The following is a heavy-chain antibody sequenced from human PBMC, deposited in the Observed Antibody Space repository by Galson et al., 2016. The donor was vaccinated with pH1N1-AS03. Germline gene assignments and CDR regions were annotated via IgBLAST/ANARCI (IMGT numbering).Heavy chain of an antibody. CDR1: GDSTFDYY. J-gene: IGHJ2*01. CDR2: IQTTGNT. Sequence: ETLSLTCTVSGDSTFDYYWNWIRQPPGKGLEWIGYIQTTGNTKYNPSLKSRVTMSIYTSKNQFSLHLMSVTAADTALYYCARDPPLEIGWYFDLWGRGTLVTVSS. D-gene: IGHD3-3*01. V-gene: IGHV4-4*09. CDR3: ARDPPLEIGWYFDL.